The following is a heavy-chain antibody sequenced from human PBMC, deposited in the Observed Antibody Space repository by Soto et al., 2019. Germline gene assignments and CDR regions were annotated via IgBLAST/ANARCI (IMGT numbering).Heavy chain of an antibody. CDR3: TRAAPPHVQLVLAYFDY. CDR1: GFTFGDYA. CDR2: IRSKAYGGTT. Sequence: PGGSLRLSCTASGFTFGDYAMSWVRRAPGKGLEWVSFIRSKAYGGTTEYAASVKGRFTISRDDSKSIAYLQMNSLKTEDTAVYYCTRAAPPHVQLVLAYFDYWGQGTLVTVSS. V-gene: IGHV3-49*04. J-gene: IGHJ4*02. D-gene: IGHD6-6*01.